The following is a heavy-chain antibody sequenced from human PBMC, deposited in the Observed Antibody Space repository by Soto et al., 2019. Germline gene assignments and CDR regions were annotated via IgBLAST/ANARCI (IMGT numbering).Heavy chain of an antibody. J-gene: IGHJ4*01. V-gene: IGHV3-30-3*01. CDR1: GLAVSSYS. CDR2: MSFDGNSK. CDR3: TRGRSMIANDDFEY. D-gene: IGHD2-21*01. Sequence: PGGSLRLSCAASGLAVSSYSMHWVRQAPGKGLEWVAAMSFDGNSKYFADSVKGRFKISRDTSKNTWSLEMEGLGVEDSALYHCTRGRSMIANDDFEYWGEGTQVTVS.